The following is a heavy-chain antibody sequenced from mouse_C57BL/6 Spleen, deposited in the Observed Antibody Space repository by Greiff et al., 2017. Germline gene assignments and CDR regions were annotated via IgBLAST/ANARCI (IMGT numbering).Heavy chain of an antibody. J-gene: IGHJ2*01. D-gene: IGHD1-1*01. CDR3: ARTILRSGYFDY. CDR1: GYTFTSYW. Sequence: QVQLQQPGAELVRPGSSVKLSCKASGYTFTSYWMHWVKQRPIQGLEWIGNIDPSDSETHYNQKFKDKATLTVDKSSSTAYMQLSSLTSEDSAVYYCARTILRSGYFDYWGQGTTLTVSS. V-gene: IGHV1-52*01. CDR2: IDPSDSET.